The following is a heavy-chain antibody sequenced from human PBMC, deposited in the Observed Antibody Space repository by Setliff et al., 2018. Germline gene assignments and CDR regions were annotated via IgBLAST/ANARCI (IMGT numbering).Heavy chain of an antibody. J-gene: IGHJ4*02. CDR1: GDSISDAS. CDR3: ARGGTYRYFDY. V-gene: IGHV4-59*01. CDR2: VFYNGAA. Sequence: LSLTCTVSGDSISDASIMAWIRQPPGKGLEFIGYVFYNGAAKYDPSLKSRVTMSVDTSKTQFSLKLNSMTTADTAVYYCARGGTYRYFDYWGQGARVTV.